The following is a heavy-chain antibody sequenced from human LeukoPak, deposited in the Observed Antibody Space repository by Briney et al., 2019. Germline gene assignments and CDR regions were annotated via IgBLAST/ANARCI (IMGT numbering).Heavy chain of an antibody. CDR1: GYHFTSYW. V-gene: IGHV5-51*01. CDR3: ARRMILVGANFDY. CDR2: IYPGDSDT. J-gene: IGHJ4*02. D-gene: IGHD1-26*01. Sequence: PGESLQISCQGSGYHFTSYWIGWVRQVHGKGLEWMGMIYPGDSDTTYSPSFQGQVTISADKSISTAYLQWSSLKASDTAMYYCARRMILVGANFDYWGQGSLVTVSS.